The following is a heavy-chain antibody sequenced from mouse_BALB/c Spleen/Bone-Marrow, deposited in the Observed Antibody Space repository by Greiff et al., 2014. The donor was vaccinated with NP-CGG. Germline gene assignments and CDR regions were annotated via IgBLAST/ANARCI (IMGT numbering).Heavy chain of an antibody. CDR1: GFTFSSYA. J-gene: IGHJ3*01. Sequence: VQLKESGGGLVKPGGSLKLSCAASGFTFSSYAMSWVRQTPEKRLEWVESISSGGSTYYPDSVKGRFTISRDNARNILYLQMSSLRSEDTAMYYCAREMVTGFAYWGQGTLVTVSA. CDR2: ISSGGST. D-gene: IGHD2-2*01. CDR3: AREMVTGFAY. V-gene: IGHV5-6-5*01.